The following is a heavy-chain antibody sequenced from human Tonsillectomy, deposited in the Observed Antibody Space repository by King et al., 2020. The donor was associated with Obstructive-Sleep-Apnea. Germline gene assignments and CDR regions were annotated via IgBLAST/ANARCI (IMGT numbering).Heavy chain of an antibody. CDR3: ARDGISGIDY. CDR2: IWSDGSNT. D-gene: IGHD1-14*01. Sequence: QLVESGGGVVQPGGSLRLSCAASGFTFSTYGLHWVRQAPGKGLEWVAFIWSDGSNTHYADSVKGRFTISRDTSKKTLYLQISSLRAEDTALYYCARDGISGIDYWGQGVLVTVSS. J-gene: IGHJ4*02. V-gene: IGHV3-33*01. CDR1: GFTFSTYG.